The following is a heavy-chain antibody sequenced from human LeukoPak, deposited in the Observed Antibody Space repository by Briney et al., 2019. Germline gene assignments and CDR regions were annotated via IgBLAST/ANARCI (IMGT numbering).Heavy chain of an antibody. CDR1: GYTFTSYA. J-gene: IGHJ5*02. D-gene: IGHD3-16*02. Sequence: ASVKVSCEASGYTFTSYAMNWVRQAPGQGLEWMGWINPNTGNPTYAQGFTGRFVFSLDTSVSTTYLQISSLKAEDTAVYYCGRAYQPLGGLSFPDQWGQGTLVTVSS. V-gene: IGHV7-4-1*02. CDR3: GRAYQPLGGLSFPDQ. CDR2: INPNTGNP.